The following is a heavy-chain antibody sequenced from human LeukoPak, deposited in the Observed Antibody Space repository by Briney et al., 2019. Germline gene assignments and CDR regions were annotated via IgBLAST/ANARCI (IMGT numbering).Heavy chain of an antibody. CDR3: AKDMVRGSFGDYYYGMDV. CDR1: GFTFDDYA. Sequence: PGGSLRLSCAASGFTFDDYAMHWVRQAPGKGLEWVSLISGDGGSTYYADSVKGRFTISRDNSKNSLYLQMNSLRTEDTALYYCAKDMVRGSFGDYYYGMDVWGQGTTVTVSS. V-gene: IGHV3-43*02. J-gene: IGHJ6*02. CDR2: ISGDGGST. D-gene: IGHD3-10*01.